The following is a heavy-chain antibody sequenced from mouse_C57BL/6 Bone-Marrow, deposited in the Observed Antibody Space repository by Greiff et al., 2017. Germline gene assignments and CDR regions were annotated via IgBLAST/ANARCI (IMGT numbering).Heavy chain of an antibody. CDR2: IYPGSGST. CDR3: AREGGYYYAMDY. V-gene: IGHV1-55*01. J-gene: IGHJ4*01. Sequence: QVQLQQPGAELVKPWASVKMSCKASGYTFTSSWITWVKQRPGQGLEWIGDIYPGSGSTNYNEKFKSKATLTVDTSSSTAYMQLSSLTSEDSAVYYCAREGGYYYAMDYWGQGTSVTVSS. CDR1: GYTFTSSW.